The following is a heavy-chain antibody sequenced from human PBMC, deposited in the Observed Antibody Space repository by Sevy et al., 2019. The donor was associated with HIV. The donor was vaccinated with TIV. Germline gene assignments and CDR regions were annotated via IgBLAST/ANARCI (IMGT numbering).Heavy chain of an antibody. V-gene: IGHV4-31*03. CDR3: ARDKERQVTAHAFDI. CDR2: IYYSGRT. J-gene: IGHJ3*02. Sequence: SETLSLTCTVSGGSISSGGYYWSWIRKHPGKGLEWIGYIYYSGRTYYNPSLKSRVTISVDKSKNQFALKLSSVTAADTAVYYCARDKERQVTAHAFDIWGQGTMVTVSS. D-gene: IGHD2-21*02. CDR1: GGSISSGGYY.